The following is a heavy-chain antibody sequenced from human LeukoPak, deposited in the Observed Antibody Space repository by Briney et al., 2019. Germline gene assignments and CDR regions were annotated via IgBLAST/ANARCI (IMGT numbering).Heavy chain of an antibody. CDR1: GFTFSSYS. CDR3: ARAGYSSSWHFDY. V-gene: IGHV3-21*01. D-gene: IGHD6-13*01. J-gene: IGHJ4*02. CDR2: ISSSSSYI. Sequence: PGGSLRLSCAASGFTFSSYSMKSVRQAPGKGLEWVSSISSSSSYIYYADSVKGRFTISRDNAKNSLYLQMNSLRAEDTAVYYCARAGYSSSWHFDYWVQGALVAVSS.